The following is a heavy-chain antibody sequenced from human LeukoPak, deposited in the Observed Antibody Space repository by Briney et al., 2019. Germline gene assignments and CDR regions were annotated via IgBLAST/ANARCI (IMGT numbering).Heavy chain of an antibody. Sequence: GGSPRLSCAASGFISRSHTTNCVRDSPREGLERGSYITSTSGTLSSADSAKGRFTFSRANAKNSLYLQMNSLRDEDTAVYCCARVYYGMDVWGEGTTVTVSS. CDR1: GFISRSHT. CDR2: ITSTSGTL. J-gene: IGHJ6*04. V-gene: IGHV3-48*02. CDR3: ARVYYGMDV.